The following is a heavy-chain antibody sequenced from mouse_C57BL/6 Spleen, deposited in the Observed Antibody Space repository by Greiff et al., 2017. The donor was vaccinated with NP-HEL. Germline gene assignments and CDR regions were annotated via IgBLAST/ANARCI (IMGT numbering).Heavy chain of an antibody. V-gene: IGHV1-80*01. CDR1: GYAFSSYW. Sequence: VQLQQSGAELVKPGASVKISCKASGYAFSSYWMNWVKQRPGKGLEWIGQIYPGDGDTNYNGKFKGKATLTADKSSSTAYMQLSSLTSEDSAVYFGARMLYDYDGYYFDYWGQGTTLTVSS. CDR2: IYPGDGDT. J-gene: IGHJ2*01. D-gene: IGHD2-4*01. CDR3: ARMLYDYDGYYFDY.